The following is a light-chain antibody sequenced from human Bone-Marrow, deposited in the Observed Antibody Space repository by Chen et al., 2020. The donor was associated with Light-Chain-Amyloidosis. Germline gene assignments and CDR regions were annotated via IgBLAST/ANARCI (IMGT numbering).Light chain of an antibody. CDR2: EVT. CDR1: SSDVGGDNH. J-gene: IGLJ1*01. V-gene: IGLV2-14*01. CDR3: SSCTITNTLV. Sequence: QSALTQPASVSGSPGQSITISCTGTSSDVGGDNHVSWYQQHPDKAPKLMIYEVTNRPSWVPGRFSGSKSDNTASLTISGLQTEDEADYFCSSCTITNTLVFGSGTRVTVL.